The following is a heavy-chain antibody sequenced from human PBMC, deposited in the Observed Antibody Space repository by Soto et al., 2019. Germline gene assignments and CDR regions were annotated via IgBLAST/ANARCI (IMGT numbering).Heavy chain of an antibody. V-gene: IGHV4-4*07. Sequence: SETLSLTCTVSGDSINSYYWSWIRQPAGKGLEWIGRIYTSGSTNYNPSLKSRVTMSVDTSKNQFSPKLSSVTAADTAVYYCARDKERGSSSWKSNWFDPWGQGTLVTVSS. J-gene: IGHJ5*02. D-gene: IGHD6-13*01. CDR3: ARDKERGSSSWKSNWFDP. CDR1: GDSINSYY. CDR2: IYTSGST.